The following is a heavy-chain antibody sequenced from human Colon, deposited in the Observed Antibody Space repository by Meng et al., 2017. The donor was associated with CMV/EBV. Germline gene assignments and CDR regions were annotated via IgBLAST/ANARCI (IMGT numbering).Heavy chain of an antibody. CDR3: ARDLGILTGYHWFDR. Sequence: GGSLRLSCAASGFTFSDYYMNWIRQVPGQGLEWVSYISSSATTISYAHSVKGRFTISRDNAKNSLYLQLNSLRAEDTAVYYCARDLGILTGYHWFDRWGQGTLVTVSS. CDR2: ISSSATTI. D-gene: IGHD3-9*01. CDR1: GFTFSDYY. J-gene: IGHJ5*02. V-gene: IGHV3-11*01.